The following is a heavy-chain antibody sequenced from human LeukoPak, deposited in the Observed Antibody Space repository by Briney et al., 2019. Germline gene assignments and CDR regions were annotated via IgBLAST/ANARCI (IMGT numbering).Heavy chain of an antibody. CDR1: GGSISTYY. J-gene: IGHJ4*02. V-gene: IGHV4-59*08. Sequence: SETLSLTCTVPGGSISTYYSTWIRQPPGKRLEWIAYVSYSGSFSSNPSLESRVTISVDMSKNQFSLRLSSVTASDTAVYYCARLQGRGDNYLDYWGQGTLVTVS. CDR3: ARLQGRGDNYLDY. CDR2: VSYSGSF. D-gene: IGHD7-27*01.